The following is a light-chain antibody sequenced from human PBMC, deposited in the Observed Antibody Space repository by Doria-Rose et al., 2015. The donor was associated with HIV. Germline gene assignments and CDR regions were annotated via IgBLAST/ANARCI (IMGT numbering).Light chain of an antibody. J-gene: IGKJ1*01. Sequence: TQSPGTLSLSPGERATLFCRASQRFSSTYLAWYQQQPGQAPSLLIYDGSTRATGIPDRFSASRSGTDFTRTSNRLQPEDFSRYDSHQYGPAWTFGQGIMVEI. CDR2: DGS. CDR1: QRFSSTY. V-gene: IGKV3-20*01. CDR3: HQYGPAWT.